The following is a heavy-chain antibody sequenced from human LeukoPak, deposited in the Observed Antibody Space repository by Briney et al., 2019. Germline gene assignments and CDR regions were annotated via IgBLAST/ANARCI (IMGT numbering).Heavy chain of an antibody. V-gene: IGHV1-18*01. Sequence: RASVKVSCKASGYTFTSYGISGVRQAPGQGLEWMGWISAYNGNTNYAQKLQGRVTMTTDTSTSTAYMELRSLRSDDTAVYYCASTGAVRPPYIAVAGYYFDYWGQGTLVTVSS. D-gene: IGHD6-19*01. CDR1: GYTFTSYG. J-gene: IGHJ4*02. CDR2: ISAYNGNT. CDR3: ASTGAVRPPYIAVAGYYFDY.